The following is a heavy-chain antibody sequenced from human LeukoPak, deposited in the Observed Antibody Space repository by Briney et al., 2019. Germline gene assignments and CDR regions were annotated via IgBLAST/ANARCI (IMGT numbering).Heavy chain of an antibody. V-gene: IGHV3-30*03. CDR2: ISYDGSNK. D-gene: IGHD5-12*01. J-gene: IGHJ4*02. Sequence: PGGSLRLSYAASGFTFSDYGMHWVRQAPGKGLEWVTGISYDGSNKYYADSVKGRFTISRDNSKNTLYLQMNSLRAEDTAFYYCARGRGNSAYDYDYWGQGTLVTVSS. CDR1: GFTFSDYG. CDR3: ARGRGNSAYDYDY.